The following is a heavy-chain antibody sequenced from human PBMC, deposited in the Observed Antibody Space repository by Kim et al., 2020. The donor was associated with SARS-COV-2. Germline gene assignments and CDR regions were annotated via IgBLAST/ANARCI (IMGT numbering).Heavy chain of an antibody. CDR2: IIPILGIA. V-gene: IGHV1-69*02. D-gene: IGHD1-26*01. J-gene: IGHJ6*02. CDR3: ARGWELLNKSQKNYYYGMDV. Sequence: SVKVSCKASGGTFSSYTISWVRQAPGQGLEWMGRIIPILGIANYAQKFQGRVTITADKSTSTAYMELSSLRSEDTAVYYCARGWELLNKSQKNYYYGMDVWGQGTTVTVSS. CDR1: GGTFSSYT.